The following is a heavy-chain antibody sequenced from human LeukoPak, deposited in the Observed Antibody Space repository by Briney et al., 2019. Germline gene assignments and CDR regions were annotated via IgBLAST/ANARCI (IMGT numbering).Heavy chain of an antibody. CDR1: GFTFSSYW. Sequence: PGGSLRLSRAASGFTFSSYWMSWVRQAPGKGLEWVSSISSSSGYIYYADSVKGRFTISRDNAKNSLYLQMNSLRAEDTAVYYCASLPITMHYKPHDAFDIWGQGTMVTVSS. CDR3: ASLPITMHYKPHDAFDI. CDR2: ISSSSGYI. V-gene: IGHV3-21*01. D-gene: IGHD3-3*01. J-gene: IGHJ3*02.